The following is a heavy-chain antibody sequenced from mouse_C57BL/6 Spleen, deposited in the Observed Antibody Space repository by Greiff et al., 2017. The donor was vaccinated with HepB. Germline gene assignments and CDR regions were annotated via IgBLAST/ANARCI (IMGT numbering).Heavy chain of an antibody. D-gene: IGHD2-4*01. CDR2: IYPGSGNT. CDR3: ARYGYDYEWWFAY. V-gene: IGHV1-76*01. J-gene: IGHJ3*01. Sequence: VQLQQSGAELVRPGASVKLSCKASGYTFTDYYINWVKQRPGQGLEWIARIYPGSGNTYYNEKFKGKATLTAEKSSSTAYMQLSSLTSEDSAVYFCARYGYDYEWWFAYWGQGTLATVSA. CDR1: GYTFTDYY.